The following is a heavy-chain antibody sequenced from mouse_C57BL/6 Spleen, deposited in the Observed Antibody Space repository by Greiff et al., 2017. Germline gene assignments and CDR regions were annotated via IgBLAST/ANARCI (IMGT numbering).Heavy chain of an antibody. J-gene: IGHJ3*01. CDR2: INPSTGGT. CDR3: ARGPWFAY. V-gene: IGHV1-42*01. Sequence: VQLQQSGPELVKPGASVKISCKASGYSFTGYYMNWVKQSPEKSLEWIGEINPSTGGTTYNQKFKAKATLTVDKSSSTAYMQLKSLTSEDSAVYYCARGPWFAYWGQGTLVTVSA. CDR1: GYSFTGYY.